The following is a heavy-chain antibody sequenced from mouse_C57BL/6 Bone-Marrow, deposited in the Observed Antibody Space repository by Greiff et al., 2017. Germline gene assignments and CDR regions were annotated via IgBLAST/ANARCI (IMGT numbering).Heavy chain of an antibody. CDR3: AREVLRLCAY. Sequence: EVQRVESGGGLVKPGGSLKLSCAASGFTFSSYAMSWVRQTPEKRLEWVATISDGGSYTYYPDNVKGRFTISRDNAKNNLYLQMSHLKSEDTAMXNCAREVLRLCAYWGQGTMVTVSA. CDR2: ISDGGSYT. CDR1: GFTFSSYA. D-gene: IGHD1-2*01. V-gene: IGHV5-4*01. J-gene: IGHJ3*01.